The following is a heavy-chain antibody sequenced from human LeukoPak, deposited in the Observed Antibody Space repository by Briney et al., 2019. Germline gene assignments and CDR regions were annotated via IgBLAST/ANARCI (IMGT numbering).Heavy chain of an antibody. J-gene: IGHJ3*02. V-gene: IGHV5-51*01. D-gene: IGHD2-2*01. CDR2: IYPGDSDT. Sequence: GESLQISCKGSGYSFTSYWIGWVRQMLGKGLEWMGIIYPGDSDTRYSPSFQGQVTISADKSISTAYLQWSSLKASDTAMYYCARQYVPDSGNDAFDIWGQGTMVTVSS. CDR3: ARQYVPDSGNDAFDI. CDR1: GYSFTSYW.